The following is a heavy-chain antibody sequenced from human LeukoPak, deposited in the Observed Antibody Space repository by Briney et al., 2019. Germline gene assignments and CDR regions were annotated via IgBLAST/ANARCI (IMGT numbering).Heavy chain of an antibody. Sequence: ASVKVSCKASGGTFSSYAISGVRQAPGQGLEWMGGIIPIFGTANYAQKFQGRDTITTDESTSTAYMELSSLRSEDTAVYYCARGFYDNWFDPWGQGTLVTVSS. J-gene: IGHJ5*02. CDR1: GGTFSSYA. D-gene: IGHD3-16*01. CDR2: IIPIFGTA. V-gene: IGHV1-69*05. CDR3: ARGFYDNWFDP.